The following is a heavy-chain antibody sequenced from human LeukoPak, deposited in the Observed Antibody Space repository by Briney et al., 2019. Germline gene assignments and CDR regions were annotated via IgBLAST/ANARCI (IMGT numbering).Heavy chain of an antibody. Sequence: PGTSLRLSCVASGVPFDYYDMHWVRQTTGKGLQWVAAISSDGRRQYYADSLKGRFFISRDNAKNSLYLQMNSLRAEDTAVYYCARKNYFYYYMDVWGKGNTVTISS. J-gene: IGHJ6*03. V-gene: IGHV3-30*04. CDR1: GVPFDYYD. CDR2: ISSDGRRQ. CDR3: ARKNYFYYYMDV. D-gene: IGHD2/OR15-2a*01.